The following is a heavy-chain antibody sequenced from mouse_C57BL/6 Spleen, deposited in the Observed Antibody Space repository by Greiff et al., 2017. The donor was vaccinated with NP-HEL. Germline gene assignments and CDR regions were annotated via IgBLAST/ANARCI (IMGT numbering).Heavy chain of an antibody. CDR1: GFTFTSYC. CDR2: IYPRSGNT. Sequence: VKLVESGAELVRPGASVKLSCKASGFTFTSYCMRWVKQRPGQGLEWIGEIYPRSGNTYYNEKFKGKATLTADKSSSTAYMELRSLTSEDSAVYVCARRGQDDVGADYWGQGTTLTVSS. V-gene: IGHV1-81*01. J-gene: IGHJ2*01. CDR3: ARRGQDDVGADY.